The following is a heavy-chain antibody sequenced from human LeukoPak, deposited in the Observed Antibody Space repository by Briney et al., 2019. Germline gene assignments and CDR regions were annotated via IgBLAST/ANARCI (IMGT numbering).Heavy chain of an antibody. Sequence: PSETLSLTCAVYGGTFSGYYWNWFRQPPGKGLEWIGEINHDRILRYNPSLKSRLTISVDTSKNQFSLRLNSVTAADTAVYYCARGGLDIQQWLRIFQFDYWGQGILVTVSS. J-gene: IGHJ4*02. CDR3: ARGGLDIQQWLRIFQFDY. V-gene: IGHV4-34*01. CDR2: INHDRIL. CDR1: GGTFSGYY. D-gene: IGHD5-18*01.